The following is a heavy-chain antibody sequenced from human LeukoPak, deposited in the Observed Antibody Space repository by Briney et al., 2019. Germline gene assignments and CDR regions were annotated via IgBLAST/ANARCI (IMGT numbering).Heavy chain of an antibody. CDR3: LRSGGGRASN. D-gene: IGHD2-15*01. CDR1: GFTFSNYG. Sequence: GGSLRLSCAASGFTFSNYGTSWVRQAPGKGLDWVSTISGSGDSTYYADSVKGRFTISRDNSKNTLYLQMNSLRAEDTAVYYCLRSGGGRASNWGQGTLVTVSS. CDR2: ISGSGDST. J-gene: IGHJ4*02. V-gene: IGHV3-23*01.